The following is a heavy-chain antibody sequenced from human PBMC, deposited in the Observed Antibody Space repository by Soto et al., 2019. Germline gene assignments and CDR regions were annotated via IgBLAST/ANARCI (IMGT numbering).Heavy chain of an antibody. CDR3: ARDALTGYYYEK. CDR2: VYHTGTT. J-gene: IGHJ4*02. D-gene: IGHD3-22*01. Sequence: SETLSLTCAVSGTSISSTFWWTWVRQPPGKGLEWIGEVYHTGTTKYNPSLKNRVTISVDKSNNQFSLKLSSVTAADTAVYYCARDALTGYYYEKWGRGTRVNVSS. CDR1: GTSISSTFW. V-gene: IGHV4-4*02.